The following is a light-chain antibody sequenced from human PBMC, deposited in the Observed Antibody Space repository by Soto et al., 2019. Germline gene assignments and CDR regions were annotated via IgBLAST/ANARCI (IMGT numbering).Light chain of an antibody. Sequence: EIVLTQSPATLSLSPGERATFSCRASQSVSSYLAWYQQKPGQAPRLLIYDASNRATGIPARFSGSGSGTDFTLTISSLEPEDFAVYYCQQRSKWPPPFGQGTKVEIK. CDR2: DAS. CDR1: QSVSSY. CDR3: QQRSKWPPP. V-gene: IGKV3-11*01. J-gene: IGKJ1*01.